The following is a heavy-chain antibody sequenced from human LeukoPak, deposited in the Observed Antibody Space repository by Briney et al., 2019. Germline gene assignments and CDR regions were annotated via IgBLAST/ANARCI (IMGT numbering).Heavy chain of an antibody. CDR1: GFTFSSYA. J-gene: IGHJ3*02. Sequence: GGSLRLSCAASGFTFSSYAMHWVRQAPGKGLEWVAVISYDGSNKYYADSVKGRFTISRDNSKNTLYLQMNSLRSEDTAVYYCARNGELGDAFDIWGQGTMVTVSS. D-gene: IGHD1-26*01. CDR3: ARNGELGDAFDI. V-gene: IGHV3-30*04. CDR2: ISYDGSNK.